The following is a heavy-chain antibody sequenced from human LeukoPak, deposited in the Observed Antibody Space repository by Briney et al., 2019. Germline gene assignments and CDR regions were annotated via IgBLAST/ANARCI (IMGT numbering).Heavy chain of an antibody. V-gene: IGHV3-74*01. CDR3: ARGHSSSNYYYYYGMDV. Sequence: PGGSLRLSCAASGFTFSSYWMHWVRQAPGKGLVWVSRINSDGSSTSYADSVKGRFTISRDNAKNTLYLQMNSLRAEDTAVYYCARGHSSSNYYYYYGMDVWGQGTTVTVSS. D-gene: IGHD6-6*01. CDR2: INSDGSST. J-gene: IGHJ6*02. CDR1: GFTFSSYW.